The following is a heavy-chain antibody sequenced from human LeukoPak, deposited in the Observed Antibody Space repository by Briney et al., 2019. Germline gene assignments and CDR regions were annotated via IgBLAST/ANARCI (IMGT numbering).Heavy chain of an antibody. CDR2: IYYSGST. D-gene: IGHD1-26*01. J-gene: IGHJ6*03. CDR3: ARVLVGASYYYYYMDV. CDR1: GGSISSSSYY. V-gene: IGHV4-39*07. Sequence: PSETLSLTCTVSGGSISSSSYYWGWIRQPPGKGLEWIGSIYYSGSTYYNSSLKSRVTISVDTSNNQFSLKLSSVTAADTAVYYCARVLVGASYYYYYMDVWGKGTTVTVSS.